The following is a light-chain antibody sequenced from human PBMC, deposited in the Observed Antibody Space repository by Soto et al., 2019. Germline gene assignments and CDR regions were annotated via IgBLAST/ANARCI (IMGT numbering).Light chain of an antibody. CDR1: QSISTY. V-gene: IGKV1-39*01. J-gene: IGKJ3*01. CDR2: AAS. CDR3: QQSYSTPVT. Sequence: DIRMTQSPSSLSASVGDRVTITCRASQSISTYLNWYQQKPGKAPKLLIYAASSLQSGVPSRFSGSGSGTDFTLTISSLQPEDFANYYCQQSYSTPVTFGPGTKVDIK.